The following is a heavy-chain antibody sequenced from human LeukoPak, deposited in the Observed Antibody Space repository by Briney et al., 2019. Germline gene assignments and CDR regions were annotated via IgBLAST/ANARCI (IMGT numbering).Heavy chain of an antibody. CDR2: ISISGENT. D-gene: IGHD6-6*01. Sequence: GGSLRLSCAASGFTFSSYAMSWVRQASGKGLEWVSAISISGENTYYADSVKGRFTISKDTSRNTLYLQMHSLRAGDTAVYYCARLISTSSSRFSDYWGQGTLVTVSS. CDR3: ARLISTSSSRFSDY. CDR1: GFTFSSYA. J-gene: IGHJ4*02. V-gene: IGHV3-23*01.